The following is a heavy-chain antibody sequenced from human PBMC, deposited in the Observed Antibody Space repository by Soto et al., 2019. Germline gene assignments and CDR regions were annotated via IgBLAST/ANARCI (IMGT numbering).Heavy chain of an antibody. Sequence: EVQLLESGGGLVQPGGSLRLSCAASGFTFSSYAMSWVRQAPGKGLEWVSAISGSGGSTYYADSVKGRFTISRDNSKNTLYLQMNSLRAEDTAVYYCAKDQFPSYHYYDSSGYYYGDLDYWGQGTLVTVSS. CDR3: AKDQFPSYHYYDSSGYYYGDLDY. V-gene: IGHV3-23*01. CDR1: GFTFSSYA. D-gene: IGHD3-22*01. J-gene: IGHJ4*02. CDR2: ISGSGGST.